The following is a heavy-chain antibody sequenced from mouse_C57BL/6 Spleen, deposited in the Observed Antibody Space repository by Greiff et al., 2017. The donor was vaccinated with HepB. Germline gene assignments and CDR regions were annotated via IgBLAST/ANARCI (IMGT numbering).Heavy chain of an antibody. Sequence: QVQLQQPGAELVKPGASVKLSCKASGYNFTSYYMHWVKQRPGQGLEWIGMIHPNSGSTNYNEKFKSKATLTVDKSSSTAYMQLSSLTSEDSAVYYCARDDRMTPAYFDVWGTGTPVTVSS. CDR3: ARDDRMTPAYFDV. J-gene: IGHJ1*03. CDR2: IHPNSGST. D-gene: IGHD2-10*02. CDR1: GYNFTSYY. V-gene: IGHV1-64*01.